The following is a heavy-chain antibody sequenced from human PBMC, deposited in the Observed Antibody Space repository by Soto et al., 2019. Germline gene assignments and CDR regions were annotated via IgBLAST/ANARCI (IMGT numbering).Heavy chain of an antibody. J-gene: IGHJ4*02. D-gene: IGHD1-26*01. Sequence: SLRLSCAASGFTFSSYSMNWVRQAPGKGLEWVSSISSSSSYIYYADSVKGRFTISRDNAKNSLYLQMNSLRAEDTAVYYCARDRGSRRDGYNKWEYWGQGTLVTVSS. CDR1: GFTFSSYS. CDR3: ARDRGSRRDGYNKWEY. CDR2: ISSSSSYI. V-gene: IGHV3-21*01.